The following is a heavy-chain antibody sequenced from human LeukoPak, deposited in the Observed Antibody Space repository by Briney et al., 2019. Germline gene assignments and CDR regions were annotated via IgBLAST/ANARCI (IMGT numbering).Heavy chain of an antibody. D-gene: IGHD6-19*01. Sequence: PGRSLRLSCAASGFTFSSYGMHWVRQAPGKGLEWVAVIWYDGSNKYYADSVKGRFTISRDNSKNALYLQMNSLRAEDTAVYYCAKDLIPVTAYFDYWGQGALVTVSA. V-gene: IGHV3-33*06. CDR2: IWYDGSNK. J-gene: IGHJ4*02. CDR3: AKDLIPVTAYFDY. CDR1: GFTFSSYG.